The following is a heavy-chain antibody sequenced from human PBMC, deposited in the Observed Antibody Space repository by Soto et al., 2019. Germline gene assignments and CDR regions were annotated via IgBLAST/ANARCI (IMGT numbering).Heavy chain of an antibody. V-gene: IGHV4-61*01. CDR3: AREPAVVIHFDY. Sequence: QVQLQESGPGLVKPSETLSLTCTVSGGSVSSGSYYWSWIRQPPGQGLEWIGYIYYSGSTNYNPSLKSRVTISVDTSKNQFSLKLSSVTAADTAVYYCAREPAVVIHFDYWGQGTLVTVSS. J-gene: IGHJ4*02. CDR2: IYYSGST. CDR1: GGSVSSGSYY. D-gene: IGHD2-15*01.